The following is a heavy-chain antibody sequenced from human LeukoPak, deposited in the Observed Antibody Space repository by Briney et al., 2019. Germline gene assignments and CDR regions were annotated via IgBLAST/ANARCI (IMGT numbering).Heavy chain of an antibody. CDR3: ATGIMITFGGVIVRHLDY. V-gene: IGHV1-24*01. CDR2: FDPEDGET. Sequence: GASVKVSCKVSGYTLTELSMNWVRQAPGKGLEWMGGFDPEDGETIYAQKFQGRVTMTEDTSTDTAYMELSSLRSEDTAVYYCATGIMITFGGVIVRHLDYWGQGTLVTVSS. CDR1: GYTLTELS. J-gene: IGHJ4*02. D-gene: IGHD3-16*02.